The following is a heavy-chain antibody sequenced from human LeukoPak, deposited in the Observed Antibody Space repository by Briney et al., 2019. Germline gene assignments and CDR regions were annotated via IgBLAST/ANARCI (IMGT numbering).Heavy chain of an antibody. CDR2: INPSGGST. CDR1: GYTFTSYY. CDR3: ARVWYCSSTSCPKEADY. D-gene: IGHD2-2*01. V-gene: IGHV1-46*01. J-gene: IGHJ4*02. Sequence: ASVKVSCKASGYTFTSYYMHWVRQAPGQGLEWMGIINPSGGSTSYAQKFQGRVTRTRDTSTSTVYMELSSLRSEDTAVYYCARVWYCSSTSCPKEADYWGQGTLVTVSS.